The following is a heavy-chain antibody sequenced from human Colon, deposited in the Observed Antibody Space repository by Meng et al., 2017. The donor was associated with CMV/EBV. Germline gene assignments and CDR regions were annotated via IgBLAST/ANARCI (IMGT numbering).Heavy chain of an antibody. V-gene: IGHV3-66*02. CDR2: IYSGGST. CDR3: ASPRPAASGYYYYYGMDV. J-gene: IGHJ6*02. D-gene: IGHD2-2*01. Sequence: GGSLRLSCAASGFTVSSNYMSWVRQAPGKGLEWVSVIYSGGSTYYADSVKGRFTISRDNSKNTLYLQMNSLRAEDTAVYYCASPRPAASGYYYYYGMDVWGQGTTVTVSS. CDR1: GFTVSSNY.